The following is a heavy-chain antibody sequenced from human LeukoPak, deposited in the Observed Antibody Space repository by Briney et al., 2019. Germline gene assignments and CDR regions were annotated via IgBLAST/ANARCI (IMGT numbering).Heavy chain of an antibody. CDR2: IYYSGTT. CDR3: ARGVYIAAAQYGY. V-gene: IGHV4-59*01. D-gene: IGHD6-13*01. CDR1: GGSISSYY. J-gene: IGHJ4*02. Sequence: PSETLSLTCTVSGGSISSYYWSWIRQPPGKGLEWIGYIYYSGTTNYNPSLKCRVTISVDTSKNQSSLKLSSVTAADTAVYYCARGVYIAAAQYGYWGQGTLVTVSS.